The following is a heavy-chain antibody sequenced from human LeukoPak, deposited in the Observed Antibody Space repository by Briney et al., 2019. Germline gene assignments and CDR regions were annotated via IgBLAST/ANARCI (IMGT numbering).Heavy chain of an antibody. CDR3: ARVSWFPGTSYYYMDV. CDR2: VYDSGTT. J-gene: IGHJ6*03. CDR1: GGSISRYY. Sequence: PSETLSLTCTVSGGSISRYYWSWIRQPPGKGLEWFGYVYDSGTTYYNPSLKSRVTISVDTSKNQFSLKLSSVTAADTAVYYCARVSWFPGTSYYYMDVWGKGTTVTVSS. V-gene: IGHV4-59*01. D-gene: IGHD1-1*01.